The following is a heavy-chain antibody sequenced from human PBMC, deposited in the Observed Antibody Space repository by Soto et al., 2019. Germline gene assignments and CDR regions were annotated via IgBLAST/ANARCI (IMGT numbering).Heavy chain of an antibody. CDR1: GYDFARTW. CDR2: IYPGDSET. V-gene: IGHV5-51*01. Sequence: PGESLKISCKASGYDFARTWIGWVRQLPGKGLDWLGIIYPGDSETRYSPSFRGQVTFSVDMSISTAYLQWSSLKTSDIAIYYCARLVGAYDSYFDLWGQGTRVTVSS. J-gene: IGHJ4*02. CDR3: ARLVGAYDSYFDL. D-gene: IGHD5-12*01.